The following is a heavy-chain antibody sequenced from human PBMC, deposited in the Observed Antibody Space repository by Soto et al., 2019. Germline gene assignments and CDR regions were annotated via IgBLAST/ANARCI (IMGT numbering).Heavy chain of an antibody. CDR3: ARGGISHWAYFYYMDV. V-gene: IGHV4-34*01. J-gene: IGHJ6*03. Sequence: SETLSLTCVVSGGTLSDYFWSWIRQTPGMALEWIGEINHLGSNNYNPSLKSRVTMSVDTSKNQFSLTLNSVTAADTATYYCARGGISHWAYFYYMDVWDRGTTVTVSS. CDR1: GGTLSDYF. D-gene: IGHD2-21*01. CDR2: INHLGSN.